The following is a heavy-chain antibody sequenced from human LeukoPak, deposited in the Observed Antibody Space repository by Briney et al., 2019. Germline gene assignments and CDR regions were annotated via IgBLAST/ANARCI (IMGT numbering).Heavy chain of an antibody. CDR1: GYTLTELS. CDR2: IIPIFGTA. V-gene: IGHV1-69*13. D-gene: IGHD3-22*01. CDR3: ARQTYYYDSSGYYYMGD. J-gene: IGHJ4*02. Sequence: ASVKVSCKVSGYTLTELSMHWVRQAPGQGLEWMGGIIPIFGTANYAQKFQGRVTITADESTSTAYMELSSLRSEDTAVYYCARQTYYYDSSGYYYMGDWGQGTLVTVSS.